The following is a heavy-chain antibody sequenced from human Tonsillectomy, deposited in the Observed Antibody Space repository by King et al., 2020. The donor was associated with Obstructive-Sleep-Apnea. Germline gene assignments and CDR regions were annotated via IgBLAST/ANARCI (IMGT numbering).Heavy chain of an antibody. Sequence: TLKESGPTLVKPTQTLTLTCSFSGFSLSTTGVGVGWIRQPPGKALEWLALIYWDDDKLYSPSLKSRLTITKDTSKNHVVLTMTNMDPVDTATYYCAHRRPYFDPLTAFDYWGQGTLVTVSS. D-gene: IGHD3-9*01. CDR2: IYWDDDK. CDR3: AHRRPYFDPLTAFDY. V-gene: IGHV2-5*02. CDR1: GFSLSTTGVG. J-gene: IGHJ4*02.